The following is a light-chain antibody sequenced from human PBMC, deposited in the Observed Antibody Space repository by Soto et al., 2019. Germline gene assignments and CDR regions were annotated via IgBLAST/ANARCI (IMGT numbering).Light chain of an antibody. J-gene: IGKJ3*01. CDR2: GAS. CDR3: QQYNNWPPIFT. CDR1: QSVSSN. Sequence: EIVMTQSPATLSVSPGERATLSCRASQSVSSNLAWDQQKPGQAPRLLIYGASIRATGIPARFSGSGSGTEFTLTISSLQSEDFAVYYCQQYNNWPPIFTFGPGTKVDIK. V-gene: IGKV3D-15*01.